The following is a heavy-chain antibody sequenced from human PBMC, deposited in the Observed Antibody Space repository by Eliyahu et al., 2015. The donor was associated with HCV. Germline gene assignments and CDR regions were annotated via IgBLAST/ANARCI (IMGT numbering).Heavy chain of an antibody. CDR2: ITSSGGYT. J-gene: IGHJ4*02. CDR3: VRSTSEAGNNSPFDY. D-gene: IGHD2/OR15-2a*01. Sequence: QVQLVESGGALVRPGGSLRLSCAASGFTFSDYHLSWIRQAPGKGLEWVSHITSSGGYTNYADSVKGRFTIPRDNGKEALFLQMDSLRGEDTAVYYCVRSTSEAGNNSPFDYWGQGTLVTVSS. CDR1: GFTFSDYH. V-gene: IGHV3-11*06.